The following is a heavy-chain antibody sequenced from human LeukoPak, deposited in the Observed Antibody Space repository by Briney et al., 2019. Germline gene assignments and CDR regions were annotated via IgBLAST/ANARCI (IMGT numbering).Heavy chain of an antibody. CDR1: GFTFGSYW. V-gene: IGHV3-30*02. D-gene: IGHD2-21*02. CDR3: AKDAPYCRSDCYLFDY. Sequence: GGSLRLSCATSGFTFGSYWMSWVRQAPGKGLEWLAFIRYDGSNKYYADSVKGRFTISRDNSKNTLYLQMNSLRAEDTAVYYCAKDAPYCRSDCYLFDYWGQGILVTVSS. J-gene: IGHJ4*02. CDR2: IRYDGSNK.